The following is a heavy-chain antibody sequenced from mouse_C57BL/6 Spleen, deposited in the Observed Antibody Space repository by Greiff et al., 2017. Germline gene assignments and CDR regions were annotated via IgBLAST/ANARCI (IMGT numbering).Heavy chain of an antibody. V-gene: IGHV5-9-1*02. CDR3: TRGGRAELYYFDY. CDR1: GFTFSSYA. CDR2: ISSGGDYI. D-gene: IGHD1-1*02. Sequence: EVQLQESGEGLVKPGGSLKLSCAASGFTFSSYAMSWVRQTPEKRLEWVAYISSGGDYIYYADTVKGRFTIPRDNARNTLYLQMSSLKSEDTAMYYGTRGGRAELYYFDYWGQGTTLTVSS. J-gene: IGHJ2*01.